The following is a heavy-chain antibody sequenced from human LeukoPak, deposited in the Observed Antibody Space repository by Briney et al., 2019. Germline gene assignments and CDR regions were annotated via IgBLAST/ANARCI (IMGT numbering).Heavy chain of an antibody. Sequence: GGSLRLSCAASGFTFSSYWMHWVRQPPGKGLEWVANINEAGVEKYHVDSVKGRFTIFRDNAKNSLYLQMNNLRAEDTAVYYCARELSRTGAFDYWGQGTLVTVSS. CDR3: ARELSRTGAFDY. V-gene: IGHV3-7*03. CDR2: INEAGVEK. J-gene: IGHJ4*02. D-gene: IGHD3-10*01. CDR1: GFTFSSYW.